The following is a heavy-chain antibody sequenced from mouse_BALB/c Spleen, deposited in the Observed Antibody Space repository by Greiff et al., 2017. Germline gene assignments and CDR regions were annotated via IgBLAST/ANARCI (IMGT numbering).Heavy chain of an antibody. J-gene: IGHJ4*01. D-gene: IGHD3-1*01. CDR3: ARTPSSGYVLDY. V-gene: IGHV5-9-1*01. CDR1: GFTFSSYA. Sequence: EVMLVESGGGLVKPGGSLKLSCAASGFTFSSYAMSWVRQTPEKRLEWVATISSGGSYTYYPDIVKGRFTISRDNAKNTLYLQMSSLRSEDTAMYYCARTPSSGYVLDYWGQGTSVTVSS. CDR2: ISSGGSYT.